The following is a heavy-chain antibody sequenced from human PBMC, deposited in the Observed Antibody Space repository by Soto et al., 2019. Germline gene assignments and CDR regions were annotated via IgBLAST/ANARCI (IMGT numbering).Heavy chain of an antibody. J-gene: IGHJ5*02. CDR1: GFTFENFG. CDR3: AKNQGVELVPLATVDWFDP. D-gene: IGHD1-26*01. Sequence: VGSLRLSCAASGFTFENFGMSWVRQAPGKGLEWISSISGGGLNKYYADSVKGRFTISRDNSKNTVYLELSNLRAEDTAVYHCAKNQGVELVPLATVDWFDPWGQGSVVTVSS. V-gene: IGHV3-23*01. CDR2: ISGGGLNK.